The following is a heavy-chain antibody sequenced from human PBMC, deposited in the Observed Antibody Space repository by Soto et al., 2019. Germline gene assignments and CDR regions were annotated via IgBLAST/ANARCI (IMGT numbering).Heavy chain of an antibody. CDR2: ISSSSSYI. D-gene: IGHD2-15*01. Sequence: EVQLVESGGGLVKPGGSLRLSCAASGFTFSSYSMNWVRQAPGKGLEWVSSISSSSSYIYYADSVKGRFTISRDNAKNSLYLQMNSLRAEDTAVYYCARDRVVVAATGDRGIDYWGQGTLVTVSS. CDR3: ARDRVVVAATGDRGIDY. J-gene: IGHJ4*02. CDR1: GFTFSSYS. V-gene: IGHV3-21*01.